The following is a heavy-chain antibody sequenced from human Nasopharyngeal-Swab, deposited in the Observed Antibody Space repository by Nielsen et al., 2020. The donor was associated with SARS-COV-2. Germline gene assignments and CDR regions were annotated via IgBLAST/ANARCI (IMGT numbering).Heavy chain of an antibody. CDR1: GFTFSSYS. J-gene: IGHJ4*02. V-gene: IGHV3-21*05. Sequence: GESLKISCAASGFTFSSYSMNWVRQAPGKGLEWVSYISSSSSYIYYADSVKGRFTISRDNAKNSLYLQMNSLRAEDTAVYYCARSIAARPFDYWGQGTLVTVSS. CDR3: ARSIAARPFDY. CDR2: ISSSSSYI. D-gene: IGHD6-6*01.